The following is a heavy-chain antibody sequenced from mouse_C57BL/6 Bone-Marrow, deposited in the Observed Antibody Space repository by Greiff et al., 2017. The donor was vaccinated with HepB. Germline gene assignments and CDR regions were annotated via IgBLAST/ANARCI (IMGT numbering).Heavy chain of an antibody. J-gene: IGHJ3*01. V-gene: IGHV1-42*01. Sequence: EVQLQQSGPELVKPGASVKITCKASGYSFTGYYMNWVKQSPEKSLEWIGELNPSTGGTTYNQKFKAKATLTVDKSSSTAYMQLKSLTSEDSAVYYCARSPSFLAGFAYWGQGTLVTVSA. CDR1: GYSFTGYY. CDR3: ARSPSFLAGFAY. CDR2: LNPSTGGT.